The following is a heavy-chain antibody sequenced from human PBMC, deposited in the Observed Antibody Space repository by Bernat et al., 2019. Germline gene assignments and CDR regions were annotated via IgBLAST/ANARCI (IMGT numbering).Heavy chain of an antibody. J-gene: IGHJ4*02. Sequence: QVQLAESGGGVVQPGRSLRLSCAAPGFTFSSYAMHWVRQAPGKGLEWVAVISYDGSNKYYADTVKGRFTISRDNSKNTLYLQMNSLRAEDTAVYYCARDSAYTYAVWGQGTLVTVSS. CDR1: GFTFSSYA. CDR2: ISYDGSNK. D-gene: IGHD3-10*01. V-gene: IGHV3-30*01. CDR3: ARDSAYTYAV.